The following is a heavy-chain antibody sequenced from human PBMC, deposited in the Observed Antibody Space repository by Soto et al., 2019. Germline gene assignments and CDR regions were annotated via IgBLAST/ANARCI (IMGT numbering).Heavy chain of an antibody. J-gene: IGHJ6*02. CDR2: ISYDGSNK. Sequence: QVQLVESGGGVVQPGRSLRLSCAASGFTFSSYGMHWVRQAPGKGLEWVAVISYDGSNKYYADSVKGRFTIPRDNSKNTLYLQMNSLRAEDTSVYYGAKDQLRGVRGVITYYYGMDVWGQGTTVTVSS. CDR1: GFTFSSYG. V-gene: IGHV3-30*18. D-gene: IGHD3-10*01. CDR3: AKDQLRGVRGVITYYYGMDV.